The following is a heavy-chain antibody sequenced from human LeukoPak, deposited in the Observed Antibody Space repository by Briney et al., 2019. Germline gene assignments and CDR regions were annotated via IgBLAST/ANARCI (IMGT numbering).Heavy chain of an antibody. D-gene: IGHD2-15*01. CDR3: ARDHVVDGLVFDY. CDR2: INQDGSDK. Sequence: GGSLRLSCAASGFTFSSHWMSWVRQAPGKGLECVANINQDGSDKYYVDSVKGRFTISRDNAKNSLYLQMDSLRAEDTAVYYCARDHVVDGLVFDYWGQGALVTVSS. V-gene: IGHV3-7*01. CDR1: GFTFSSHW. J-gene: IGHJ4*02.